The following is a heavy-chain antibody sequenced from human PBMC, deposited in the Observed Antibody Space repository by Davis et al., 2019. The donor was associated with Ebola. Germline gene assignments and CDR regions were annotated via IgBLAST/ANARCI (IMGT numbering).Heavy chain of an antibody. CDR3: ARVGSSTSLDY. V-gene: IGHV3-21*01. D-gene: IGHD2-2*01. CDR1: GFPVSRHY. CDR2: ISSSSSYI. J-gene: IGHJ4*02. Sequence: LSLTCAASGFPVSRHYMSWVRQAPGKGLEWVSSISSSSSYIYYADSVKGRFTISRDNAKNSLYLQMNSLRAEDTAVYYCARVGSSTSLDYWGQGTLVTVSS.